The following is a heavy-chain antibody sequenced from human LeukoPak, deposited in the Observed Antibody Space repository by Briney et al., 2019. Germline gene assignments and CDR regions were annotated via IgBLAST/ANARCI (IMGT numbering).Heavy chain of an antibody. V-gene: IGHV1-2*02. CDR2: INPNSGGT. Sequence: ASVKVSCKASGYTFTGYYMHWVRQAPGQGLEWMGWINPNSGGTNYAQKFQGRVTMTRDTSISTAYMELSRLRSDDTAVYYCASHYDSSGYYYSPFDPWGQGTLVTVSS. J-gene: IGHJ5*02. CDR3: ASHYDSSGYYYSPFDP. CDR1: GYTFTGYY. D-gene: IGHD3-22*01.